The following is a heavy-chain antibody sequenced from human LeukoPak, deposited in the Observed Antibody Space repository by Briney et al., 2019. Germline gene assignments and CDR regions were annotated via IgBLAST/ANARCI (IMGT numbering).Heavy chain of an antibody. Sequence: GGSLRLSCVASGFTFGKYWMSWVRQAPGKGLEWVANIRLDGSEKNYVDSVKGRFTISRDNTKNSLYLQMNSPRVEDTAVFYCARDQYDTWSRRGNFDSWGQGTLVIVSS. V-gene: IGHV3-7*03. D-gene: IGHD3-3*01. CDR1: GFTFGKYW. CDR3: ARDQYDTWSRRGNFDS. J-gene: IGHJ4*02. CDR2: IRLDGSEK.